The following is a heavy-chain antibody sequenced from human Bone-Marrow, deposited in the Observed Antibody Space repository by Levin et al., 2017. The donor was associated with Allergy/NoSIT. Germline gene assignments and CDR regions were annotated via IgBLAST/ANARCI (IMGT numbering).Heavy chain of an antibody. V-gene: IGHV3-7*01. CDR3: ARDSGWLQSDTFDI. D-gene: IGHD5-24*01. CDR1: GFTFSSYW. Sequence: GGSLRLSCAASGFTFSSYWMNWVRQAPGKGLEWVANIKKDGSEIYYVDSVKGRFTISRDNAKNSLFLQMNSLRVEDTAVYYCARDSGWLQSDTFDIWGQGTMVTVSS. J-gene: IGHJ3*02. CDR2: IKKDGSEI.